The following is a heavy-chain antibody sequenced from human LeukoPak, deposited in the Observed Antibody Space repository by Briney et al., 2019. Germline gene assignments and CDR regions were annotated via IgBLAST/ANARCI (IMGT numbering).Heavy chain of an antibody. CDR3: ARHRAAGGSYYYGVDV. V-gene: IGHV5-51*01. CDR2: VYPGGSDI. J-gene: IGHJ6*02. CDR1: GYRFTNYW. Sequence: GESLKISCQGSGYRFTNYWIAWVRQMPGKGLEWMGVVYPGGSDIRYSPSFQGQVTISADESISTAYLQWSSLKASDTAMYYCARHRAAGGSYYYGVDVWGQGTTVTVSS. D-gene: IGHD6-25*01.